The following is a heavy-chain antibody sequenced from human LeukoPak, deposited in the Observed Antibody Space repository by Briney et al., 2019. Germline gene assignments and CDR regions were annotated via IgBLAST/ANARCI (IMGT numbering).Heavy chain of an antibody. CDR1: GFTFSSYS. CDR2: ISSSSSTI. J-gene: IGHJ4*02. V-gene: IGHV3-48*01. D-gene: IGHD6-6*01. Sequence: GGSLRLSCAASGFTFSSYSMNWVRQAPGKGLEWVSYISSSSSTIYYADSVKGRFTISRDNAKNSLYLQMNSLRAEDTAVYYCARESRSSSPDGWGQGTLVTVSS. CDR3: ARESRSSSPDG.